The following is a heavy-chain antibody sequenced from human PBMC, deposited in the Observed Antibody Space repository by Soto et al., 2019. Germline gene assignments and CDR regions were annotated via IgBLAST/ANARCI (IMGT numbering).Heavy chain of an antibody. CDR2: ISSSSDYI. Sequence: PGGSLRLSCAASGFTFTSYTMNWVRQAPGKGLEWVSSISSSSDYIYYADSMKGRVTISRDNAKNSLFLDMNSLTGEDTAVYYFALPRVHPTGPLPFWGQAPLVTVSS. D-gene: IGHD1-1*01. J-gene: IGHJ1*01. V-gene: IGHV3-21*06. CDR1: GFTFTSYT. CDR3: ALPRVHPTGPLPF.